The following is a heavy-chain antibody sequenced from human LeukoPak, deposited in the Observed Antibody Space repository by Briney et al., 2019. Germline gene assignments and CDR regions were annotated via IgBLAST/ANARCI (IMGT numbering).Heavy chain of an antibody. CDR1: GFIFTRYA. CDR3: AKRYCSGGSCYPLDY. CDR2: IIGSGGST. J-gene: IGHJ4*02. D-gene: IGHD2-15*01. V-gene: IGHV3-23*01. Sequence: GGSLRLSCAASGFIFTRYAMSWVRQAPGKGLEWVSDIIGSGGSTYYADSVKGLFTISRDNSTNTLYLQMTSLRAEDTAVYYCAKRYCSGGSCYPLDYWGQGTLVTVSS.